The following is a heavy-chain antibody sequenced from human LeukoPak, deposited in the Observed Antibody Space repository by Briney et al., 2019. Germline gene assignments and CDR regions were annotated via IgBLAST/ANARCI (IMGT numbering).Heavy chain of an antibody. CDR1: GFAFSDYY. J-gene: IGHJ4*02. CDR2: ISSSGSTI. V-gene: IGHV3-11*01. D-gene: IGHD5-18*01. CDR3: ARNSYGYEHLLPSHLNYFDY. Sequence: PGGSLRLSCAASGFAFSDYYMSWIRQAPGKGLEWVSYISSSGSTIYYADSVKGRFTISRDNAKNSLYLQMNSLRAEDTAVYYCARNSYGYEHLLPSHLNYFDYWGQGTLVTVSS.